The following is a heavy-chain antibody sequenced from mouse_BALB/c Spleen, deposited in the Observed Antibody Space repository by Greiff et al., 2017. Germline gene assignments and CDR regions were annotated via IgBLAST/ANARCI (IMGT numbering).Heavy chain of an antibody. D-gene: IGHD1-1*01. J-gene: IGHJ4*01. Sequence: VQLQQSGAELVRSGASVTLSCTASGFNINDYYMHWVQQRPEQGLEWIGWIAPENGDTEYAPKFQGKATMTADTSSNTAYLQLSSLTSEDTAVYYCKAPITVGYWGQGTSVTVSS. CDR1: GFNINDYY. V-gene: IGHV14-4*02. CDR3: KAPITVGY. CDR2: IAPENGDT.